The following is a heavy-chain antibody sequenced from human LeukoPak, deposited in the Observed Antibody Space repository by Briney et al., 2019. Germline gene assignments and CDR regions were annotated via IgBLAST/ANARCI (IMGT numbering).Heavy chain of an antibody. V-gene: IGHV1-18*01. CDR3: ARVLLGYCSSTSCYIEHFDY. Sequence: ASVKVSCKASGYTFTSYGISWVRQAPGQGLEWMGWISAYNGNTNYAQKLQGRVTMTTDTSTSTAYMELRSLRSDDTAVYYCARVLLGYCSSTSCYIEHFDYWGQGTLVTVSS. D-gene: IGHD2-2*02. CDR2: ISAYNGNT. CDR1: GYTFTSYG. J-gene: IGHJ4*02.